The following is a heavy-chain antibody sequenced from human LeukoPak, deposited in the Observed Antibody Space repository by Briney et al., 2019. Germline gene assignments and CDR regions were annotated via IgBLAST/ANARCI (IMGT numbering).Heavy chain of an antibody. D-gene: IGHD3-10*01. Sequence: KPSETLSLTCTVSGGSISSSSYYWGWIRQPPGKGLERIGSIYYSGSTFYNPSLKSRVTISVDTSKNQFSLKLSSVTAADTAVYYCARQGSYYYGSGTYYNGHFDYWAQGTLVTVSS. J-gene: IGHJ4*02. CDR2: IYYSGST. CDR3: ARQGSYYYGSGTYYNGHFDY. CDR1: GGSISSSSYY. V-gene: IGHV4-39*01.